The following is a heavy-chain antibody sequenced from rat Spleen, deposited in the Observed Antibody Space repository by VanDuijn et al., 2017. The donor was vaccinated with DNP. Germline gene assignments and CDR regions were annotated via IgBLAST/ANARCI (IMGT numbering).Heavy chain of an antibody. CDR1: GFTFSAYY. D-gene: IGHD4-3*01. Sequence: EVQLVESGGGLVQPGRSLKVSCAASGFTFSAYYMAWVRQAPAKGLEWVAYIGSPAYAPYHGDSVKGRFTISRDNAKSTLYLQMNSLRSEDMATYYCVRWNSGHFDYWGQGVMVTVSS. CDR2: IGSPAYAP. V-gene: IGHV5-22*01. J-gene: IGHJ2*01. CDR3: VRWNSGHFDY.